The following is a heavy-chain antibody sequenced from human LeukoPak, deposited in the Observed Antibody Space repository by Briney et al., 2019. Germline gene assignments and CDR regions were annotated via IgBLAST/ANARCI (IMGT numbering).Heavy chain of an antibody. J-gene: IGHJ4*02. Sequence: PSETLSLTCDVSGYSIRSNYYWGWMRQPPGKRLEWIGSIYHSGSTYYNPSLKSRVTISVDTSKNQFSLKLSSVTAADTAVYYCARNVSYSFDYWGQGTLVTVSS. CDR2: IYHSGST. CDR1: GYSIRSNYY. V-gene: IGHV4-38-2*01. D-gene: IGHD1-1*01. CDR3: ARNVSYSFDY.